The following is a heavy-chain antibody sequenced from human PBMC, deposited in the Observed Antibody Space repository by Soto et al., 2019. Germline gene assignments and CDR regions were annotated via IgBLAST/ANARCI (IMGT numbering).Heavy chain of an antibody. J-gene: IGHJ4*02. CDR3: ARGTYDSNGYLYYFDY. CDR1: GGSISSGGYY. CDR2: IYYSGST. V-gene: IGHV4-31*03. Sequence: PSETLSLTCTVSGGSISSGGYYWSWIRQHPEKGLELIGYIYYSGSTYFNPSLKRRVAISVDTSKNQFSLKLSSVTAADTAVYYCARGTYDSNGYLYYFDYWGQGTLVTVSS. D-gene: IGHD3-22*01.